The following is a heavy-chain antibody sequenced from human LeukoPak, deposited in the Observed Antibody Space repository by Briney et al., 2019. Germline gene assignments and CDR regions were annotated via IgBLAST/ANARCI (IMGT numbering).Heavy chain of an antibody. V-gene: IGHV4-39*07. CDR3: ARVRFGGPSSSWYVLDV. Sequence: PSETLSLTCTVSGGSISSSSYYWGWIRQPPGKGLEWIGSIYYSGSTYYNPSLKSRVTISVDTSKNQFSLKLSSVTAADTAVYYCARVRFGGPSSSWYVLDVWGQGTTVTVSS. J-gene: IGHJ6*02. CDR1: GGSISSSSYY. CDR2: IYYSGST. D-gene: IGHD6-13*01.